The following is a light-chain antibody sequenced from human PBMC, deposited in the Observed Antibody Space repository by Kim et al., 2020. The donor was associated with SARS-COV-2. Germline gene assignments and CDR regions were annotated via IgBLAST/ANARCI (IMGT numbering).Light chain of an antibody. Sequence: DIQMTQSPSSLSASVGDRVTITCRASQDISNYLAWFQLKPGKAPKLLIYAASALQPGVPSRFSGSGSGTDFTLTVTSLQPEDVATYYCQKCDSAPWTFGQVTKMEIK. V-gene: IGKV1-27*01. CDR3: QKCDSAPWT. CDR1: QDISNY. CDR2: AAS. J-gene: IGKJ1*01.